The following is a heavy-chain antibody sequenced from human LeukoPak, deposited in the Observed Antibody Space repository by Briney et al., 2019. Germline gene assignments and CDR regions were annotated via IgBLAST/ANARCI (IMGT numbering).Heavy chain of an antibody. Sequence: PGRSLRLSCAASGFTFSSYAMHWVRQAPGKGLEWVAVISYDGSNKYYADSVKGRFTISRDNSKNTLYLQMNSLRAEDTAVYYCARVGPCGDCYPWYFDLWGRGTLVTVSS. CDR2: ISYDGSNK. D-gene: IGHD2-21*02. CDR3: ARVGPCGDCYPWYFDL. CDR1: GFTFSSYA. J-gene: IGHJ2*01. V-gene: IGHV3-30*04.